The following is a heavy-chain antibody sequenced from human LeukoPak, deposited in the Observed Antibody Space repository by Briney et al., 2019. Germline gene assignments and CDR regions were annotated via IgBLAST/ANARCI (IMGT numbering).Heavy chain of an antibody. CDR3: ASFGEQQLVRAFDY. D-gene: IGHD6-13*01. CDR1: GGSISSSNW. J-gene: IGHJ4*02. Sequence: SGTLSLTCAVPGGSISSSNWWSWARQPPGKGLAWIGEIYHSGSTNYNPSLKSRVTISVDKSKNQFSLKLSSVTAADTAVYYCASFGEQQLVRAFDYWGQGTLVTVSS. CDR2: IYHSGST. V-gene: IGHV4-4*02.